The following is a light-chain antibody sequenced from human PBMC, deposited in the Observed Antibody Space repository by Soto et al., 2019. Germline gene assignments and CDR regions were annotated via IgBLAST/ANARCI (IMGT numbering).Light chain of an antibody. J-gene: IGKJ1*01. CDR3: QQYYSYSWT. Sequence: AIRMTQSPSSFSASTGDRVTITCRASQGISSYLAWYQQKPGKAPKLLIYAASTLQSGVPSRFSGSGSGTVFTLTISCLQSEDFATYYCQQYYSYSWTFGQGTKVDIK. CDR2: AAS. CDR1: QGISSY. V-gene: IGKV1-8*01.